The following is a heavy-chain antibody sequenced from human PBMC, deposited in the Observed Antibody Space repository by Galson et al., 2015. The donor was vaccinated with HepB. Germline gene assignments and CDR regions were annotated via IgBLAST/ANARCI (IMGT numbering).Heavy chain of an antibody. CDR3: ARRHATTTDYGMDV. D-gene: IGHD1-1*01. CDR2: IFPADSDT. Sequence: QSGAEVKKPGESLKISCKSSGYNFTTYWIGWVRQMPGKGLEWMGIIFPADSDTRYSPSFQGPVTISADESISTAYLQWISLRASDSAMYYCARRHATTTDYGMDVWGQGTTVTVSS. V-gene: IGHV5-51*03. CDR1: GYNFTTYW. J-gene: IGHJ6*02.